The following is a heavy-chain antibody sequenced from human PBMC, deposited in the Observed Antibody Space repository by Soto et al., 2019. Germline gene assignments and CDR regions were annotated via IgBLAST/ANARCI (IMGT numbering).Heavy chain of an antibody. V-gene: IGHV4-39*01. J-gene: IGHJ4*02. Sequence: QLQLQESGPGLVKPSETLSLTCTVSGGSISSSSYYWGWIRQPPGKGLEWIGSIYYSGSTYYNPSLKSRVTISVDTSKNQFSLKLSSVTAADTAVYYCARHAYYYGSGSYPYFDYWVQGTLVTVSS. D-gene: IGHD3-10*01. CDR2: IYYSGST. CDR3: ARHAYYYGSGSYPYFDY. CDR1: GGSISSSSYY.